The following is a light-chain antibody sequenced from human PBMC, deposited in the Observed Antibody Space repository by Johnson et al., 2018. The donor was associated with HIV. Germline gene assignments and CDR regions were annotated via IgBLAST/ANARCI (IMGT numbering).Light chain of an antibody. CDR1: SSNIGNNY. J-gene: IGLJ1*01. V-gene: IGLV1-51*01. CDR3: GTWDTSLTTGGV. CDR2: DNN. Sequence: QSVLTQPPSVSAAPGQKVTISCSGSSSNIGNNYVSWYQQLPGTAPKLLIYDNNKRPSGIPDRFSGSKSGTSATLAITGLPTGAEADYYCGTWDTSLTTGGVFGTGTKVTVL.